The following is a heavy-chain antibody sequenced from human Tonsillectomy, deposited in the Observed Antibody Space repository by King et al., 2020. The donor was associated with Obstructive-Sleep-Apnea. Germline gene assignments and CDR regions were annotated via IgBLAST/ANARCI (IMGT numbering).Heavy chain of an antibody. CDR3: ARGYYDTPLDY. CDR1: GESFSGYY. V-gene: IGHV4-34*01. Sequence: QVQLQQWGAGLLKPSETLSLTCAVSGESFSGYYWSWIRQPPGKGLEWIGEINHSGTTNYNPSLKSRVTISVDTSKNQFSLRLTSVTAADTALYYCARGYYDTPLDYWGQGTLVTVSS. CDR2: INHSGTT. D-gene: IGHD3-9*01. J-gene: IGHJ4*02.